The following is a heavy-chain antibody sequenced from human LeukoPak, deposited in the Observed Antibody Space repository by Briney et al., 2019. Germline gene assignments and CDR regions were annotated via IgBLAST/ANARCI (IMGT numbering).Heavy chain of an antibody. J-gene: IGHJ4*02. CDR3: ARGAGFEYCSGGSCYDY. Sequence: GGSLRLSCAASGFTVSNNYMSWVRQAPGKGLEWVSVIYSGGSTYYADSVKGRFTISRDNSKNTLYLQMNSLRAEDTAVYYCARGAGFEYCSGGSCYDYWGQGTLVTVSS. CDR1: GFTVSNNY. V-gene: IGHV3-53*01. D-gene: IGHD2-15*01. CDR2: IYSGGST.